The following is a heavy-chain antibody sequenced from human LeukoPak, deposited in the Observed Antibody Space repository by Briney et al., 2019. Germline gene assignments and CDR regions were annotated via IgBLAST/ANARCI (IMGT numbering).Heavy chain of an antibody. D-gene: IGHD5-12*01. CDR2: IYYSGST. Sequence: SETLSHTCTVSGGSISSYYWSWIRQPPGKGLEWIGYIYYSGSTNYNPSLKSRVTISVDTSKNQFSLKLSSVTAADTAVYYCARFAGLRNFDYWGQGTLVTVSS. J-gene: IGHJ4*02. CDR1: GGSISSYY. V-gene: IGHV4-59*01. CDR3: ARFAGLRNFDY.